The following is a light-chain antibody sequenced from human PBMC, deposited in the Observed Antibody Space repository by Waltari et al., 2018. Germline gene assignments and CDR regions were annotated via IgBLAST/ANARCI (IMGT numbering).Light chain of an antibody. V-gene: IGKV1-27*01. CDR2: AAS. Sequence: DIQMTQYPSSLSASVRDRVTTTCWASQDISNALTWYQQKPGKVPTLLISAASPLQSGVPSRFSGHGSGTDFTLTIGSLQPEDVATYYCQKYDSLPYTFGQGTKLEIK. CDR3: QKYDSLPYT. J-gene: IGKJ2*01. CDR1: QDISNA.